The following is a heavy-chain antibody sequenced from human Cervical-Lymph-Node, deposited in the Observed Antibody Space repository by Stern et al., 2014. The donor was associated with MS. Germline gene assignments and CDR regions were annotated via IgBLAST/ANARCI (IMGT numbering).Heavy chain of an antibody. CDR1: GG. Sequence: VQLVESGAEVKKPGSSVKVSCKSSGGISWVRQAPGQGLEWMGGVIPFVGTSNYAQKVQGSDTINADTSTNTTYLHLSRLTSADTAVYYCARGSGDNWFGPWGQGTLVTVSS. CDR3: ARGSGDNWFGP. D-gene: IGHD3-10*01. J-gene: IGHJ5*02. V-gene: IGHV1-69*06. CDR2: VIPFVGTS.